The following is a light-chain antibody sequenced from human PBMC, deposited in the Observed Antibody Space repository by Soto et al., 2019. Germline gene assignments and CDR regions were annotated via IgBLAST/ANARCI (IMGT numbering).Light chain of an antibody. CDR3: SSYTSDSSYV. J-gene: IGLJ1*01. CDR1: SSDVGLYDY. CDR2: AVS. Sequence: QSVLTQPASVSGSPGQSITISCTGTSSDVGLYDYVSWYQQHPGKAPQLMIYAVSNRPSGVSNRFSASKSGNTASLFISGLQAEDEADYYCSSYTSDSSYVFGSRTKGTVL. V-gene: IGLV2-14*01.